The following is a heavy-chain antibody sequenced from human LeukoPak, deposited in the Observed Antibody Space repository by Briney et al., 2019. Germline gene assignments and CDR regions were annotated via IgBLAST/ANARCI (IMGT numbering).Heavy chain of an antibody. J-gene: IGHJ4*02. CDR3: AREAYGGFDY. Sequence: GASVKVSCKASGYTFTSYGISWVRRAPGQGLEWMGWISAYNGNTNYAQKFQGRVTMTTDTSTYTAYMELRSLKSDDTAVYYCAREAYGGFDYWGQGTLVTVSS. D-gene: IGHD4-23*01. CDR1: GYTFTSYG. V-gene: IGHV1-18*01. CDR2: ISAYNGNT.